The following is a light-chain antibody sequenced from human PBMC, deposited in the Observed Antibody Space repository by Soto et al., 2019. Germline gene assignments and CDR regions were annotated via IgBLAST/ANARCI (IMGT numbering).Light chain of an antibody. CDR3: VQAVKAQYN. CDR2: LGS. V-gene: IGKV2-28*01. CDR1: QSLLHSTGYNF. J-gene: IGKJ2*01. Sequence: DIRLTQSPLSLPVTPGEPASISCRSSQSLLHSTGYNFLDWYLQRPGQSPQLLIYLGSNRASGVTDRFNGNGSGTDFTLKITRVEAEDFGIYYFVQAVKAQYNFVQGI.